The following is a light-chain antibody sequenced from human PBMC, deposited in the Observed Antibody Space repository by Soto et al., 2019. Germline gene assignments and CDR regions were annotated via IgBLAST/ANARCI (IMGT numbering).Light chain of an antibody. CDR3: QKYNNWPPYT. V-gene: IGKV3-15*01. J-gene: IGKJ2*01. Sequence: EIVMTQSPANLSVSPGERATLSCRASQSVSSNLAWYQQKPGQAPRLLIYGASTRATCIPARFSGSGSGTEFTLNISILQSEDFAVYYCQKYNNWPPYTFGQGTKLEIK. CDR1: QSVSSN. CDR2: GAS.